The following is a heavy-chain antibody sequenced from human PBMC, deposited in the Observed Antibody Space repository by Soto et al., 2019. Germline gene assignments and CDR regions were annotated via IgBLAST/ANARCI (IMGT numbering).Heavy chain of an antibody. V-gene: IGHV1-18*01. Sequence: QVQLVQSGAELKKPGASVKVSCKASGYTFTNYGISWVRQAPGPGLEWMGWINTYHGNTKYAQKLQGRVTMTKDTSTSTAYMELTSLRSDDTAVYYCARSPGYSAGWGYFYYGMKIWGQGTKVIVSS. D-gene: IGHD6-25*01. CDR3: ARSPGYSAGWGYFYYGMKI. CDR1: GYTFTNYG. J-gene: IGHJ6*02. CDR2: INTYHGNT.